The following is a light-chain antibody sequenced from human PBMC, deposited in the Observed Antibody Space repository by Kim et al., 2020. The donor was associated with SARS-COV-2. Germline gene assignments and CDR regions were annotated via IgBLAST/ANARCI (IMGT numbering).Light chain of an antibody. J-gene: IGLJ2*01. CDR3: LAWDRGSGVV. CDR2: VDR. Sequence: SYELTQPPSVSVSPGQTATITCSADKLGNTFVSWYQVRPGQSPLLVISVDRQRPSWIPERFSGANSGDTATLIISETQVTGEADYYCLAWDRGSGVVFGGGTQLTVL. V-gene: IGLV3-1*01. CDR1: KLGNTF.